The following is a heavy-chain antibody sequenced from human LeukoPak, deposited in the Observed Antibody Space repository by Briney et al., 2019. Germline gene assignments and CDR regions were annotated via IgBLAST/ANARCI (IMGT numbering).Heavy chain of an antibody. CDR1: GYTFTGYY. Sequence: ASVKVSCKASGYTFTGYYMHWVRQAPGQGLEWMGWINPNSGGTNYAQKFQGRVTMTRGTSISTAYMELSRLRSDDTAVYYCARDPLPHYDILTGPYPPLGYYMDVWGKGTTVTISS. CDR2: INPNSGGT. D-gene: IGHD3-9*01. CDR3: ARDPLPHYDILTGPYPPLGYYMDV. V-gene: IGHV1-2*02. J-gene: IGHJ6*03.